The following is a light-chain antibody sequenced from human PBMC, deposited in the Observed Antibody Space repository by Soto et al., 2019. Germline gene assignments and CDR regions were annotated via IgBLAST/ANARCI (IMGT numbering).Light chain of an antibody. CDR1: QSISSY. CDR2: AAS. Sequence: DIQMTQSPSSLSASVGDRVTITCRASQSISSYLNWYQKTPGIAPKLLIYAASILQRGVPSRFSGSGSGTDFNLTISSLQPEDFATYFCQQSSSTLTWTFGQGTKVEIK. CDR3: QQSSSTLTWT. V-gene: IGKV1-39*01. J-gene: IGKJ1*01.